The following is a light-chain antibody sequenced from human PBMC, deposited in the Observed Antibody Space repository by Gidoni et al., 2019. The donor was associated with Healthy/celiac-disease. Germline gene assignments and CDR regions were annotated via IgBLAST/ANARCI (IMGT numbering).Light chain of an antibody. Sequence: DIQMTQSPSSLSASVGDRVTITCRASQSISSYLNWYQQKPGKAPKLLIYAASSVQSGVPSRFSGSGAGTDFTITSSSLQPEDFANYYCQQSYSTPRTFGQGTKVEIK. CDR2: AAS. J-gene: IGKJ1*01. CDR3: QQSYSTPRT. CDR1: QSISSY. V-gene: IGKV1-39*01.